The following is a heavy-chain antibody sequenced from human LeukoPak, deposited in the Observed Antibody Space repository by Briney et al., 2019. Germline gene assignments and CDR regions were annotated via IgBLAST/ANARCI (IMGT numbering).Heavy chain of an antibody. Sequence: GGSLRLACAASGFTFSSYAMSWVRQAPGKGLEWVSYGGSGGSTYYADSVKGRFTVSRDNSKSTLYLQMNSLTAEDTAVYYCAKMRGQYYHSYYMDAWGKGTTVTVSS. CDR1: GFTFSSYA. CDR3: AKMRGQYYHSYYMDA. CDR2: GGSGGST. V-gene: IGHV3-23*01. J-gene: IGHJ6*03.